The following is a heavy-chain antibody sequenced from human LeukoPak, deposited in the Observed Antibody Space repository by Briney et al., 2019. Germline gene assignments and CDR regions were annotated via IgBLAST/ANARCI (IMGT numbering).Heavy chain of an antibody. Sequence: PSETLSLTCAVYGGSFNGYAWSWLRQPPGKGLEWIGEINHSGSTNYNPSLKSRVTISVDTSKKQFSLKLSSVTAADTAVYYCARGRLLMWFDPWGQGTLVTVSS. D-gene: IGHD3-16*01. CDR2: INHSGST. CDR3: ARGRLLMWFDP. CDR1: GGSFNGYA. J-gene: IGHJ5*02. V-gene: IGHV4-34*01.